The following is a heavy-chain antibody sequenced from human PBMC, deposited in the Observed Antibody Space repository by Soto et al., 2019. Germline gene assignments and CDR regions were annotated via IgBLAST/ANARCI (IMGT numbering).Heavy chain of an antibody. J-gene: IGHJ6*02. CDR1: GYDFTNFA. CDR2: INIANGYT. Sequence: QVQLVQSGAEVKKPGASVRVSCKASGYDFTNFAIHWVRQAPGQSLEWMGWINIANGYTRYSQNFQGRVTITRDTSATTAYRELSSLRSEDTAIFYCARRLDNGLDVWGQGTTVTVSS. CDR3: ARRLDNGLDV. D-gene: IGHD2-8*01. V-gene: IGHV1-3*04.